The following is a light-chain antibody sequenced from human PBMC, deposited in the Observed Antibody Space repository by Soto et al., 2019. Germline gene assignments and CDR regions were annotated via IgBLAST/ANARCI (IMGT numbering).Light chain of an antibody. J-gene: IGLJ3*02. Sequence: QSVLTQPASVSGSPGQSITISCTGTSSDVRSYNYVSWYQQHSGKAPKFMIYEGSKRPSGVSNRFSGSKSGNTASLTITGLQAEDEADYYCCSYAGSSSLWVFGGGTKVTVL. CDR1: SSDVRSYNY. CDR2: EGS. CDR3: CSYAGSSSLWV. V-gene: IGLV2-23*01.